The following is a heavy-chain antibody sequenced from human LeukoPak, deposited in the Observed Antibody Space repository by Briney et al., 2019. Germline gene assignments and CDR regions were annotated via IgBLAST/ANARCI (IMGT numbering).Heavy chain of an antibody. CDR3: ARGGLYYDILTGYYNGYYFDY. CDR2: IYYSGST. J-gene: IGHJ4*02. V-gene: IGHV4-59*12. Sequence: PSETLSLTCTVSGGSISSYYWSWIRQPPGKGLEWIGYIYYSGSTNYNPSLKSRVTISVDTSKNQFSLKLSSVTAADTAVYYCARGGLYYDILTGYYNGYYFDYWGQGTLVTVSS. D-gene: IGHD3-9*01. CDR1: GGSISSYY.